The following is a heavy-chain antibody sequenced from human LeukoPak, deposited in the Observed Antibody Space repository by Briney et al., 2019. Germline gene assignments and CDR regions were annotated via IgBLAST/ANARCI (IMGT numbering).Heavy chain of an antibody. D-gene: IGHD3-22*01. Sequence: PGGSLRLSCAASGFTFSSYSMNWVRQAPGKGLEWVSYISSSSSTIFYADSVKGRFTISRDNAKNSLYLQMNSLGAEDTAVYYCARDPAAGYYDSRGYFDYWGQGTLVTVSS. V-gene: IGHV3-48*01. CDR1: GFTFSSYS. J-gene: IGHJ4*02. CDR3: ARDPAAGYYDSRGYFDY. CDR2: ISSSSSTI.